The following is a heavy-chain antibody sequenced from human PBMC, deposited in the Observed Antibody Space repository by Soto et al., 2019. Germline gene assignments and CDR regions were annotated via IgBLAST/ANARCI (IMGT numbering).Heavy chain of an antibody. J-gene: IGHJ6*03. CDR3: ARGPPLVVPGYMDV. CDR1: GFTVSSNY. CDR2: IKQDGSEK. Sequence: GGSLRLSCAASGFTVSSNYMSWVRQAPGKGLEWVANIKQDGSEKYYVDSVKGRFTISRDNAKNSLYLQMNSLRAEDTAVYYCARGPPLVVPGYMDVWGKGTTVTVSS. D-gene: IGHD2-15*01. V-gene: IGHV3-7*01.